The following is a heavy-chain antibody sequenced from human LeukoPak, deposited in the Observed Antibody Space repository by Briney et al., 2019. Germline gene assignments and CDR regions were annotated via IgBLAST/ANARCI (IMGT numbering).Heavy chain of an antibody. CDR2: VNRDGSET. Sequence: GGSLRLSCAASGFALSNHWMTWVRQVPGRGPEWVANVNRDGSETYYLDSVKGRFTISKDNAKNSLYLQMNSLRAEDTALYHCARNNGMDVWGQGTTVIVSS. CDR1: GFALSNHW. J-gene: IGHJ6*02. V-gene: IGHV3-7*03. CDR3: ARNNGMDV.